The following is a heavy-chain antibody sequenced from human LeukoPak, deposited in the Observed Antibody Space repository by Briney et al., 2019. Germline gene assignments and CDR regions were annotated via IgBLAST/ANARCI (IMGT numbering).Heavy chain of an antibody. CDR2: VNRDGSET. Sequence: GGSLRLSCAASGFALSNHWMTWVRQVPGRGPEWVANVNRDGSETYYLDSVKGRFTISKDNAKNSLYLQMNSLRAEDTALYHCARNNGMDVWGQGTTVIVSS. CDR1: GFALSNHW. J-gene: IGHJ6*02. V-gene: IGHV3-7*03. CDR3: ARNNGMDV.